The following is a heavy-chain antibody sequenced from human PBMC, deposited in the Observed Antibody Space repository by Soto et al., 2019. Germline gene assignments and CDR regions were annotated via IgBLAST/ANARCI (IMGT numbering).Heavy chain of an antibody. D-gene: IGHD4-4*01. Sequence: PVGSLRLSCAASGLIFRNAWMSWVRQAPGKGLEWVGRIKSKSSGGTTDYAAPVEGRVTISRDDSKSTLYLQMTSLTIEDTAVYFCASEKAWRQSPLDSWGQGALLTVSS. J-gene: IGHJ5*01. V-gene: IGHV3-15*01. CDR3: ASEKAWRQSPLDS. CDR2: IKSKSSGGTT. CDR1: GLIFRNAW.